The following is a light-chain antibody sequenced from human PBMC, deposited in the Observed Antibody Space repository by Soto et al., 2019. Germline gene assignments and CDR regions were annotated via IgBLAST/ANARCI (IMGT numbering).Light chain of an antibody. CDR1: SSDVGGFNY. CDR3: NSYTTSSSWV. J-gene: IGLJ3*02. V-gene: IGLV2-14*01. CDR2: EAS. Sequence: SALTQPASVSGSPGQSITISCTGTSSDVGGFNYVSWYQHHPGKAPKLLIYEASNRPPGVSSRFSGSKSANTASLTISDLQAEDEADYYCNSYTTSSSWVFGGGTKLTVL.